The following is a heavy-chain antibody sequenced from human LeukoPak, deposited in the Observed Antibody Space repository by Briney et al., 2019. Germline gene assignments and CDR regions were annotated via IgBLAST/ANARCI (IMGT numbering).Heavy chain of an antibody. Sequence: GGSLRLSCAASGFTFSSYAMSWVRQAPGKGLEWVSAISGSGVSTFYADSVKGRFTISRDNSKNTLYLQINSLRAEDTAVYYCAKQGPPNDAFDIWGQGTMVTVSS. CDR2: ISGSGVST. J-gene: IGHJ3*02. CDR1: GFTFSSYA. CDR3: AKQGPPNDAFDI. V-gene: IGHV3-23*01.